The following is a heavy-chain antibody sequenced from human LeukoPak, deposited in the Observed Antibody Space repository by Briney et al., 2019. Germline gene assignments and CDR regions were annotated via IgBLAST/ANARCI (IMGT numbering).Heavy chain of an antibody. CDR3: ARRLGSGYWDWFDP. CDR2: INHSGST. CDR1: GGSFSGYY. Sequence: SSETLSLTCAVYGGSFSGYYWSWIRQPPGKGLEWIGEINHSGSTNYNPPLKSRVTISVDTSKNQFSLKLSSVTAADTAVYYCARRLGSGYWDWFDPWGQGTLVTVSS. V-gene: IGHV4-34*01. J-gene: IGHJ5*02. D-gene: IGHD3-22*01.